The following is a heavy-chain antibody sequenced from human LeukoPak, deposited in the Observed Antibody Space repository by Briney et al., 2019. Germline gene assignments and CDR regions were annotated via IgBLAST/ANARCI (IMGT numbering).Heavy chain of an antibody. CDR3: VGRAGNSKVDY. Sequence: GESLKISCKGSEYSLTSYWIGWVRQMPGKGLGWMGIIYPRDSDTRYSPSFQGQVTISADKSISTAYLQWSSLKASDTAVYYCVGRAGNSKVDYWGQGTQVTVSS. V-gene: IGHV5-51*01. CDR2: IYPRDSDT. CDR1: EYSLTSYW. D-gene: IGHD4-11*01. J-gene: IGHJ4*02.